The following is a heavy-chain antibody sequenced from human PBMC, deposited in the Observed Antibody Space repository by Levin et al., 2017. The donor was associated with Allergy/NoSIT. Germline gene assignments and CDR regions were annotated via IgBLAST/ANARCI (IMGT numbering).Heavy chain of an antibody. D-gene: IGHD4-23*01. CDR2: ISYDGRNA. J-gene: IGHJ5*02. CDR1: GFTFSSYA. Sequence: GGSLRLSCAASGFTFSSYAMHWVRQAPGKGLEWVAVISYDGRNAYYADSVKGRFTVSRDNSKNTLYVQVHSLRTEDTAIYYCARDGAWVTPKGWFDPWGQGTLVTVSS. V-gene: IGHV3-30*04. CDR3: ARDGAWVTPKGWFDP.